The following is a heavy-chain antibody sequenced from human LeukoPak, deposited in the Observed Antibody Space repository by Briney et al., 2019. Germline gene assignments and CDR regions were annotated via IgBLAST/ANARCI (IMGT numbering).Heavy chain of an antibody. V-gene: IGHV3-33*01. CDR3: ARDLAAARLDF. Sequence: PGRSLRLSCAASGYTFTNHGMHWVRQAPGKGLEWVANIWFDGSQEYYADTVKGRFTISGDISKSTLYLQMNSLRAEDTAVYYCARDLAAARLDFRGQGTLVTVSS. CDR2: IWFDGSQE. CDR1: GYTFTNHG. D-gene: IGHD6-6*01. J-gene: IGHJ4*02.